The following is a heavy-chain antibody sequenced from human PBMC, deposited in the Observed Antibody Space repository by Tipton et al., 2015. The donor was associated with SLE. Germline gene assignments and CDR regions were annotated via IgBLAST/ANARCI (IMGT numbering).Heavy chain of an antibody. CDR1: GDSISRGDYY. CDR3: ARLRGWLQVDY. D-gene: IGHD5-24*01. Sequence: GLVKPSQTLSLTCTVSGDSISRGDYYWSWIRQTPGKGLEWIGYIYYSGSTYYNPSLKSRVTISVDTSKNQFSLKLSSVTAADTAVYYCARLRGWLQVDYWGQGTLVTVSS. CDR2: IYYSGST. J-gene: IGHJ4*02. V-gene: IGHV4-30-4*01.